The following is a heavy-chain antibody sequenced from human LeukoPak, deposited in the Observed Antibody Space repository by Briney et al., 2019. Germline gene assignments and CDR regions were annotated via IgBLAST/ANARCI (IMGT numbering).Heavy chain of an antibody. J-gene: IGHJ4*02. Sequence: SETLSLTCTVSGYSISSGYYWGCIRQPPGKGLEWIGSFDQSGSTYYNPSLKSRVTISVDTSKNHFSLKLSSVTAADTAVYYCARSNYDSSGYPGTWGYWGQGTLVTVSS. CDR2: FDQSGST. V-gene: IGHV4-38-2*02. D-gene: IGHD3-22*01. CDR1: GYSISSGYY. CDR3: ARSNYDSSGYPGTWGY.